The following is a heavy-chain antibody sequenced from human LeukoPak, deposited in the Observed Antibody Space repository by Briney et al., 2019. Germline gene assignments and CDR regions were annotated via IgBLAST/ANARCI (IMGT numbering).Heavy chain of an antibody. V-gene: IGHV4-34*01. J-gene: IGHJ5*02. CDR1: GGTFSGYY. Sequence: PAETLSLTCAAYGGTFSGYYMSWVRQAPGKGLEWVGGINRSGSTNYNPSLKSRVTISVDTSKNQFSLKLSSVTAADTAVYYCARALGYCSGGSCFLNWFDPWGQGTLVTVSS. CDR2: INRSGST. D-gene: IGHD2-15*01. CDR3: ARALGYCSGGSCFLNWFDP.